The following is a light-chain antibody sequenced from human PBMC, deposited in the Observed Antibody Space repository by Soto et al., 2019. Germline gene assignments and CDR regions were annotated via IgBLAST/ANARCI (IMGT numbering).Light chain of an antibody. J-gene: IGKJ1*01. CDR1: QSVSSSY. CDR2: GAS. CDR3: QEYGSSPRT. V-gene: IGKV3-20*01. Sequence: EIVLTQSPGTLSLSPGERATLSCRASQSVSSSYLAWYQQQPGQAPRLLIYGASSRATGIPDRFSGSGSGTDFTLTISRLEPEDFAVYYCQEYGSSPRTFGQETKVEIK.